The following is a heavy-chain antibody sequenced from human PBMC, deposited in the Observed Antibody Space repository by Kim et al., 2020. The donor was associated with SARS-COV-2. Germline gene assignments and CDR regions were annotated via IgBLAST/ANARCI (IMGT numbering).Heavy chain of an antibody. D-gene: IGHD6-19*01. CDR2: ISWNTGSI. V-gene: IGHV3-9*01. Sequence: GGSLRLSCAASGFTFDDYAMHWVRQAPGKGLEWVSGISWNTGSIGYADSVKGRFTISRDNAKNSLYLQMNSLRAEDTAWYYCAKADIRGSSGWQSYFDYWGQGTLVTVSS. J-gene: IGHJ4*02. CDR3: AKADIRGSSGWQSYFDY. CDR1: GFTFDDYA.